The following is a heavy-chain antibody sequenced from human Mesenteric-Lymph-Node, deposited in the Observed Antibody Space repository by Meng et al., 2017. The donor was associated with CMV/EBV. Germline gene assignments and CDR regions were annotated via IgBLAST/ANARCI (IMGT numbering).Heavy chain of an antibody. D-gene: IGHD3-9*01. J-gene: IGHJ4*02. V-gene: IGHV4-34*01. CDR3: ARGSSYDILTGYFDY. CDR2: INHSGST. CDR1: GGSCSGYY. Sequence: QVLLHQGGEGLLKAAETLSVTWAFGGGSCSGYYWNWIRQSPEKGLEWIGEINHSGSTTYNPSFTSRIIISVDTSTNQISLNMSAVTAADTAVYYCARGSSYDILTGYFDYWGQGALVTVSS.